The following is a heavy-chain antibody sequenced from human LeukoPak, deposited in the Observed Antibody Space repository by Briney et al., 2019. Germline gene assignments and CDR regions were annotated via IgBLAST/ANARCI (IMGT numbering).Heavy chain of an antibody. Sequence: GGSLRLSCAASGFTFSSYGMHWVRQAPGKGLEWVAVISYDGSNKYYADSVKGRFTISRDNSKNTLYLQMNSLRAEDTAVYYCAGQYCSSTSCYYDYWGQGTLVTVSS. CDR2: ISYDGSNK. CDR3: AGQYCSSTSCYYDY. J-gene: IGHJ4*02. CDR1: GFTFSSYG. V-gene: IGHV3-30*03. D-gene: IGHD2-2*01.